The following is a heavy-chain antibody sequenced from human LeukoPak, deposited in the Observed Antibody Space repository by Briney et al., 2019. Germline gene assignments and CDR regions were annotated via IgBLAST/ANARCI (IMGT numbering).Heavy chain of an antibody. J-gene: IGHJ6*02. CDR3: AKVQGGYYYYGMDV. V-gene: IGHV3-23*01. Sequence: GRSLRLSCAASRFTFSSYAMSWVRQAPGKGLEWVSAISGSGGSTYYADSVKGRFTISRDNFKNTLYLQMNSLRAEDTAVYYCAKVQGGYYYYGMDVWGQGTTVTVSS. CDR2: ISGSGGST. CDR1: RFTFSSYA.